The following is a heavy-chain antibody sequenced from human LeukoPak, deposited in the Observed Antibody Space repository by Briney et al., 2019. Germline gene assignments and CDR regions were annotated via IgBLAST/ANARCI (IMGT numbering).Heavy chain of an antibody. Sequence: GGSLRLSCVASGFTFRSYGMHWVRQAPGKGLEWVAVISFDGSNKYYVDSVKGRFTISRDNSENTFYLQMNSLRAEDTAVYYCAKEDSAWRHFDYWGQGTLVTVSS. CDR2: ISFDGSNK. CDR1: GFTFRSYG. J-gene: IGHJ4*02. CDR3: AKEDSAWRHFDY. D-gene: IGHD6-19*01. V-gene: IGHV3-30*18.